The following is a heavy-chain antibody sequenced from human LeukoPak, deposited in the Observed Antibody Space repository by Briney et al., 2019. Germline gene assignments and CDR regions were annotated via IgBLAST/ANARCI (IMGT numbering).Heavy chain of an antibody. D-gene: IGHD3-10*01. CDR1: GGSISSSNW. V-gene: IGHV4-4*02. J-gene: IGHJ4*02. CDR3: ARKEYDSGTYSR. Sequence: PSGTLSLTCAVSGGSISSSNWWSWVRPPPGKGLEWIGEMYHSGSTNYNPSLKSRVTISVDKSKNRFSLKLSSVTAADTAVYYCARKEYDSGTYSRWGQGTLVTVSS. CDR2: MYHSGST.